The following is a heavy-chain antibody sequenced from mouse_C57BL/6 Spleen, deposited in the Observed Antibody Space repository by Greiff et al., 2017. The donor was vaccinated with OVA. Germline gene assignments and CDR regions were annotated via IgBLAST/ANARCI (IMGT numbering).Heavy chain of an antibody. D-gene: IGHD2-13*01. CDR2: ISSGSSTI. V-gene: IGHV5-17*01. CDR3: AKIYVGDYVGGFGY. J-gene: IGHJ2*01. Sequence: EVHLVESGGGLVKPGGSLKLSCAASGFTFSDYGMHWVRQAPEKGLEWVVYISSGSSTIYYADTVKGRFTMARDNAKNTQFLQMTSLRSEDTALYYCAKIYVGDYVGGFGYWGQGTTVTVSS. CDR1: GFTFSDYG.